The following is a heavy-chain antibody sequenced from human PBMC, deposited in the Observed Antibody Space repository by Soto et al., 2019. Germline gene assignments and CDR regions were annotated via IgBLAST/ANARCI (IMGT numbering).Heavy chain of an antibody. J-gene: IGHJ6*03. CDR2: IYYSGST. V-gene: IGHV4-59*08. CDR1: GGSISSYY. D-gene: IGHD3-10*01. CDR3: ARHVQPNYYGSGKQYYYYYMDV. Sequence: SETLSLTCTVSGGSISSYYWSWIRQPPGKGLEWIGYIYYSGSTSYNPSLKSRVTISVDTSKNQFSLKLSSVTAADTAVYYCARHVQPNYYGSGKQYYYYYMDVWGKGTTVTVSS.